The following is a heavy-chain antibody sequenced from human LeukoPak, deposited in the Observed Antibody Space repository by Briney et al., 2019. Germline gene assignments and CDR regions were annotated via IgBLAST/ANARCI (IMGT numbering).Heavy chain of an antibody. J-gene: IGHJ4*02. CDR1: GFTFSGYG. CDR3: ARGDSSSWYFDY. Sequence: GGSLRLSCAASGFTFSGYGMHWVRQAPGKGLEWVAVISYDGSNKYYADSVKGRFTISRDNSKNMLYLQMNSLRAEDTAVYYCARGDSSSWYFDYWGQGTLVTVSS. V-gene: IGHV3-30*03. D-gene: IGHD6-13*01. CDR2: ISYDGSNK.